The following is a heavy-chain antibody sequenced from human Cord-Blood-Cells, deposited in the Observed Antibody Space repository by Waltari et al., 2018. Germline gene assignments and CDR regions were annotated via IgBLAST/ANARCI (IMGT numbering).Heavy chain of an antibody. J-gene: IGHJ2*01. V-gene: IGHV1-2*02. CDR1: GYAFTGYY. CDR2: INPNSGGT. Sequence: QVQLVQSGAEVTKPGASVKVPCKASGYAFTGYYMPWVRQAPGQGLEWMGWINPNSGGTNYAQKFQGRVTMTRDTSISTAYMELSRLRSDDTAVYYCARDKPQSFWYFDLWGRGTLVTVSS. CDR3: ARDKPQSFWYFDL.